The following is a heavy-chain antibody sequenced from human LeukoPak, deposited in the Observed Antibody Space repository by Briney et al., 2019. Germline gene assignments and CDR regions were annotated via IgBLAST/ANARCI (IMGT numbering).Heavy chain of an antibody. CDR2: IRYDGSNK. V-gene: IGHV3-30*02. CDR3: ARSQRGINFDY. Sequence: GGSLRLSCAASGFDFSFTWMSWVRQAPGKGLEWVAFIRYDGSNKYYADSVKGRFTISRDNSKNTLYLQMNSLRAEDTAVYYCARSQRGINFDYWGQGTLVTVSS. J-gene: IGHJ4*02. D-gene: IGHD1-14*01. CDR1: GFDFSFTW.